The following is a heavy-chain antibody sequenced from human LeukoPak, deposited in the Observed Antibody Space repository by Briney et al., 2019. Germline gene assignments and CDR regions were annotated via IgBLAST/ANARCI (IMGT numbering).Heavy chain of an antibody. CDR3: ARDPELLLWFGERQSAFDI. Sequence: GGSLRLSCAASGFTFSSYSMNWVRQAPGKGLEWVSYISSSSSTIYYADSVKGRFTISRDNAKNSLYLQMNSLRAEDTAVYYCARDPELLLWFGERQSAFDIWGQGTMVTVSS. CDR2: ISSSSSTI. J-gene: IGHJ3*02. D-gene: IGHD3-10*01. V-gene: IGHV3-48*01. CDR1: GFTFSSYS.